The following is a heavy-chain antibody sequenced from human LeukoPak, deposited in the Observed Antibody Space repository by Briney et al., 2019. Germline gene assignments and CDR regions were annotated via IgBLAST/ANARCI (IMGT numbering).Heavy chain of an antibody. CDR2: IYYSGST. CDR3: ARGGIAVAGPEEYFQH. V-gene: IGHV4-59*01. Sequence: SDTLSLTCAVYGGSFSGYYWSLIRQPPGKGLEWIGFIYYSGSTNYNPSLKSRVTISVDTSKNQFSLKLSSVTAADTAVYYCARGGIAVAGPEEYFQHWGQGTLVTVSS. D-gene: IGHD6-19*01. CDR1: GGSFSGYY. J-gene: IGHJ1*01.